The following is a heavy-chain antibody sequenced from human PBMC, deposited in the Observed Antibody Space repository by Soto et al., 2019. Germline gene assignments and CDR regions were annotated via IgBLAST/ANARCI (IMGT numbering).Heavy chain of an antibody. Sequence: VASVKVSCKASGYTFTSYGISWVRQAPGQGLEWMGWISAYNGNTNYAQKLQGRVTMTTDTSTSTAYMELRSLRSDDTAVYYCARGAPISIAGYYYYGMDVWGQGTTVTVSS. CDR2: ISAYNGNT. CDR3: ARGAPISIAGYYYYGMDV. D-gene: IGHD6-13*01. J-gene: IGHJ6*02. CDR1: GYTFTSYG. V-gene: IGHV1-18*01.